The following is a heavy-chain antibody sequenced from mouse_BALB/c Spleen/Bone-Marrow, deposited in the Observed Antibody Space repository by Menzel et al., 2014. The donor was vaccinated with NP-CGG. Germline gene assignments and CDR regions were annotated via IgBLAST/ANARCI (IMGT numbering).Heavy chain of an antibody. CDR3: ARGKDAMDH. V-gene: IGHV1-66*01. CDR2: IFPVSVNN. Sequence: QVHVKQSGPELVKPGASVKISCKASGYRFTSYYIHWVKQRPGQGLEWIGWIFPVSVNNKYNEKFKGKATLTADTSSSTAYMQLSSLTSEDSAVYFCARGKDAMDHWGQGTSVTVSS. J-gene: IGHJ4*01. CDR1: GYRFTSYY.